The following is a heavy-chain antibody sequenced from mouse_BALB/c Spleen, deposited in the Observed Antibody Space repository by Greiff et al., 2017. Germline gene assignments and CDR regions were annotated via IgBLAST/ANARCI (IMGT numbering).Heavy chain of an antibody. CDR3: ARYYRYDWDYAMDY. V-gene: IGHV1-4*02. J-gene: IGHJ4*01. CDR1: GYTFTSYT. D-gene: IGHD2-14*01. Sequence: AAELARPGASVKMSCKASGYTFTSYTMHWVNQRPGQGLEWIGYINPSSGYTEYNQKFKDKTTLTADKSSSTAYMQLSSLTSEDAAVYYCARYYRYDWDYAMDYWGQGTSVTVSS. CDR2: INPSSGYT.